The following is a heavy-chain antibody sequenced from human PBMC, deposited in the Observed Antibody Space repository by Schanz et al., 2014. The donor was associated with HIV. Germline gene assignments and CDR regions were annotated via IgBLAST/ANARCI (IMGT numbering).Heavy chain of an antibody. CDR3: ANEEVPNDY. J-gene: IGHJ4*02. CDR1: GFTLSSYR. CDR2: ITGSGGNT. V-gene: IGHV3-23*04. Sequence: EVQLVESGGGLVQPGGSLRLSCVASGFTLSSYRMNWVRQAPGKGLEWVSLITGSGGNTYYAGSLKGRFTISRDDSKNTLYLQMNSLRVEDTAVYYCANEEVPNDYWGQGTLVTVSS.